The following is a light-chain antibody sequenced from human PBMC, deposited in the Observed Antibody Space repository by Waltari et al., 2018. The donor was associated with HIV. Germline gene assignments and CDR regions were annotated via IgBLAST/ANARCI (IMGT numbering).Light chain of an antibody. V-gene: IGKV3-11*01. J-gene: IGKJ4*01. Sequence: EIVLTQSPATLSFSPGERATLSCRASQSVSSYLAWYQQKPGQAPRLLIYDASNRATGIPARFSGSGSATDFTLTIGSLEPQDFAVYYCQQRSNWPLTFGGGTKVEIK. CDR3: QQRSNWPLT. CDR1: QSVSSY. CDR2: DAS.